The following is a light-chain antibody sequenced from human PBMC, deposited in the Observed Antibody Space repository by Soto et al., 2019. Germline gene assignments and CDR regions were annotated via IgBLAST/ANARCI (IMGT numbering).Light chain of an antibody. V-gene: IGLV2-8*01. CDR2: EVT. CDR3: TSYVGNDIWV. Sequence: QPVLTQPPSASGSPGQSVTISCTGTSSDVGAYKYVSWYQPYPGKAPKLMIYEVTKRPSGVPDRFSGSKSGNTASLTVSGLQAEDEADYYCTSYVGNDIWVFGGGTKVTVL. J-gene: IGLJ3*02. CDR1: SSDVGAYKY.